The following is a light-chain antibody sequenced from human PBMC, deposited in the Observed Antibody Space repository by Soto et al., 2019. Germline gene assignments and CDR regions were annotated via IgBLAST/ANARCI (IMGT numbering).Light chain of an antibody. V-gene: IGKV3-15*01. CDR2: DAS. Sequence: EIVLTQSPATLSLSPGERATLSCRASQSISYYLAWYQQKPGQAPRLLIYDASNRATGIPARFSGSGYGTEFTLTISSLQSEDFAAYYCQQYNNWPLTFGGGTKVDIK. J-gene: IGKJ4*01. CDR1: QSISYY. CDR3: QQYNNWPLT.